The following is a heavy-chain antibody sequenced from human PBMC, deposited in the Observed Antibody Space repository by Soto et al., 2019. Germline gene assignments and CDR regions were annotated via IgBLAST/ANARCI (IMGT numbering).Heavy chain of an antibody. V-gene: IGHV3-48*01. CDR2: ISSSSSTI. D-gene: IGHD3-10*01. J-gene: IGHJ6*03. CDR3: ARRYYYGSGSYPHVVGYMDV. CDR1: GFTFSSYS. Sequence: GGSLRLSCAASGFTFSSYSMNWVRQAPGKGLEWVSYISSSSSTIYYADSVKGRFTISRDNAKNSLYLQMNSLRAEDTAVYYCARRYYYGSGSYPHVVGYMDVWGKGTTVTVSS.